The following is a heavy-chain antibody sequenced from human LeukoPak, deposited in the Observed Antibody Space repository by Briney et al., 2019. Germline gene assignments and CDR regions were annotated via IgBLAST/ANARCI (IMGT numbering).Heavy chain of an antibody. V-gene: IGHV4-39*02. Sequence: SETLSLTCTVSGGSISSSSYYWGWTRQPPGKELEWIGSIYYSGSTYYNPSLKSRVTIYVDTSKNHFSLKLSSVTAADTAVYYCARTLLGYYYDSSGYYFDYWGQGTLVTVSS. J-gene: IGHJ4*02. D-gene: IGHD3-22*01. CDR3: ARTLLGYYYDSSGYYFDY. CDR2: IYYSGST. CDR1: GGSISSSSYY.